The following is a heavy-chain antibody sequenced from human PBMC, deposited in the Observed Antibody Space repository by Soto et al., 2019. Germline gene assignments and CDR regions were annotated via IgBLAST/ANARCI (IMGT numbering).Heavy chain of an antibody. D-gene: IGHD2-15*01. CDR1: GGSITSGGSF. J-gene: IGHJ5*02. CDR3: ARGGASSKWFAP. Sequence: SETLSLTCTVSGGSITSGGSFWSWIRQHPGKGPEWIAFIGYSGATSYNPSLASRVTISADTYKSQFSLDLRSVTAADTAVYYCARGGASSKWFAPWGQGTLVTVSS. CDR2: IGYSGAT. V-gene: IGHV4-31*03.